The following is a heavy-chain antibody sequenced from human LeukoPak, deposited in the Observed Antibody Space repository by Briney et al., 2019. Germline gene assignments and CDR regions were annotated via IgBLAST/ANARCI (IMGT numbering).Heavy chain of an antibody. CDR1: GFTFSSYA. D-gene: IGHD2-15*01. CDR3: AGSYYLLRFDY. J-gene: IGHJ4*02. CDR2: ISGSGGST. V-gene: IGHV3-23*01. Sequence: GGSLRLSCAASGFTFSSYAMSWVRQAPGKGLEWVSAISGSGGSTYYAGSVKGRFTSSRDNSKNTLYLQMNSLRAEDTAVYYCAGSYYLLRFDYWGQGTLVTVSS.